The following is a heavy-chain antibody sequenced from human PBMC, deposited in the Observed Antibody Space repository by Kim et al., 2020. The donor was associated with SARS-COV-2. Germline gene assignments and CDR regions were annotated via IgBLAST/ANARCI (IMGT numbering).Heavy chain of an antibody. J-gene: IGHJ4*02. CDR3: AIPGYCSGGSCSREFDY. D-gene: IGHD2-15*01. Sequence: SETLSLTCTVSGGSISSSSYYWGWIRQPPGKGLAWIGSIYYSGSTYYNPSLKSRVTISVDTSKNQFSLKLSSVTAADTAVYYCAIPGYCSGGSCSREFDYWGQGTLVTVSS. CDR2: IYYSGST. CDR1: GGSISSSSYY. V-gene: IGHV4-39*01.